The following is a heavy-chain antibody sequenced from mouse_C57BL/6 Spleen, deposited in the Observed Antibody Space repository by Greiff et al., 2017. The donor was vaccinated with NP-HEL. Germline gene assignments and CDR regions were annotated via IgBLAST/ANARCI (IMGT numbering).Heavy chain of an antibody. CDR2: IYPGDGDT. Sequence: VQLQESGPELVKPGASVKISCKASGYAFSSSWMNWVKQRPGKGLEWIGRIYPGDGDTNYNGKFKGKATLTADKSSSTAYMQLSSLTSEDSAVYFCALTVDYWGQGTTLTVSS. CDR3: ALTVDY. D-gene: IGHD4-1*01. J-gene: IGHJ2*01. CDR1: GYAFSSSW. V-gene: IGHV1-82*01.